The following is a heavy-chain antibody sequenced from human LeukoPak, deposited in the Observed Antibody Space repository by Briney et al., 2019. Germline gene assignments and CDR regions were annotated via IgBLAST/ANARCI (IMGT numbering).Heavy chain of an antibody. J-gene: IGHJ4*02. CDR1: GFTFSDYY. Sequence: PGGSLRLSCAASGFTFSDYYMSWIRQAPGKGLEWVSYVSSSGSTLYYADSVKGRITISRDNAKNSLYLQMNSLRAEDTAVYYCARRRYNWNAIDYWGQGTLVTVSS. V-gene: IGHV3-11*01. CDR2: VSSSGSTL. CDR3: ARRRYNWNAIDY. D-gene: IGHD1-20*01.